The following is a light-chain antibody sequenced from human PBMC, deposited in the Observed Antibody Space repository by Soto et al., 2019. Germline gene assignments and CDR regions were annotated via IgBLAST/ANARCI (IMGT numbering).Light chain of an antibody. J-gene: IGKJ5*01. CDR2: GAS. CDR1: QSVSNNY. Sequence: EIVLTESPGTLSLSPGERATLSCRASQSVSNNYLARYQQKPGQAPRLLIYGASNRATGIPDRFSGSGSGTDFTLTISSLEPEDSAVYYCQQRHMWPITFGQGTRLEIK. CDR3: QQRHMWPIT. V-gene: IGKV3D-20*02.